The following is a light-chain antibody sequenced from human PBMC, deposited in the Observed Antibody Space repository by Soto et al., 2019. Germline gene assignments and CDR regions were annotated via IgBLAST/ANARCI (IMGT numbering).Light chain of an antibody. J-gene: IGKJ1*01. Sequence: VMTQSRAPLSVAPGARVTLYCRASQDIRSSLAWYQQKPGQAPRLLIYDASNRATGVPARFSGSRSGTDFTLTISDLEPADFGLYYCQQRLNWPPGVGQGTKVDIK. V-gene: IGKV3-11*01. CDR1: QDIRSS. CDR3: QQRLNWPPG. CDR2: DAS.